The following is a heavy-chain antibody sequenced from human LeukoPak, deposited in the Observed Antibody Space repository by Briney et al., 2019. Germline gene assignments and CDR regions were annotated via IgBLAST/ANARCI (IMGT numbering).Heavy chain of an antibody. D-gene: IGHD3-22*01. CDR2: IKSKVDGGTT. CDR3: STGGYYEDY. CDR1: GFTFSNAW. V-gene: IGHV3-15*01. Sequence: PGGSLRLSCAGSGFTFSNAWMNWVRQAPGKGLEWVGRIKSKVDGGTTDYAAPVKGRFTISRDDPKNTVYLQMNSLKTEDTAVYYCSTGGYYEDYWGQGTLVTVS. J-gene: IGHJ4*02.